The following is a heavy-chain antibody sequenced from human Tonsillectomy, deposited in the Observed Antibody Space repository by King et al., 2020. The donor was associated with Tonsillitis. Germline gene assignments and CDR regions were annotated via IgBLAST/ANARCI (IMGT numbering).Heavy chain of an antibody. CDR1: GFTFSSYA. J-gene: IGHJ4*02. CDR2: ISGGGDST. CDR3: AKERYSSGYFSYFDY. D-gene: IGHD3-22*01. Sequence: EVQLVESGGGLVQPGGSLRLSCAASGFTFSSYAMSWVRQAPGKGLEWVSAISGGGDSTYYADSVKGRFTISRDNSKNTLNLHMNSLRAEDTAFYYCAKERYSSGYFSYFDYWGQGTLVTVSS. V-gene: IGHV3-23*04.